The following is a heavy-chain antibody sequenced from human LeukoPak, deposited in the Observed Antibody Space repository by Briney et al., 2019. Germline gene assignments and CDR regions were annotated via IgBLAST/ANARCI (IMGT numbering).Heavy chain of an antibody. CDR2: IYHSGST. J-gene: IGHJ1*01. CDR1: GGSISSGGYS. D-gene: IGHD3-22*01. CDR3: ARASSDHNTGSGYFQH. V-gene: IGHV4-30-2*01. Sequence: SETLSLTYAVSGGSISSGGYSWSWIRQPPGKGLEWIGYIYHSGSTYYNPTLKSRVTISVDRSKNQFSLKLSSVTAADTAVYYCARASSDHNTGSGYFQHWGQGTLVTVSS.